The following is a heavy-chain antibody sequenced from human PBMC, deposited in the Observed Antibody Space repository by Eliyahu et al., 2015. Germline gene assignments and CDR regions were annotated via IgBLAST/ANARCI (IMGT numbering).Heavy chain of an antibody. CDR2: IYWNDDR. V-gene: IGHV2-5*01. Sequence: QITLKESGPTLVKPTQTLTLTCTFSGFSLGSAVGVSWIRQPPGKALEWLALIYWNDDRRYNPSLKYRLTITKDSSKNQVVLTMTNMDPVDTATYYCARRGNHFDYWGQGTLVTVSS. J-gene: IGHJ4*02. CDR3: ARRGNHFDY. CDR1: GFSLGSAVG. D-gene: IGHD4-23*01.